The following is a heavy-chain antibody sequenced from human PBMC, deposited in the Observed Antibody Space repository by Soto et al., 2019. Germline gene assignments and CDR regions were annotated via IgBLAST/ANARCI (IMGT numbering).Heavy chain of an antibody. CDR3: ALRSMAVVPKY. J-gene: IGHJ4*02. CDR2: LYYGRSA. V-gene: IGHV4-59*01. CDR1: GDSISSYY. Sequence: QVQLQESGPGLVKPSETLSLTCAVSGDSISSYYCMWIRQPPGKGLESIGYLYYGRSANYNPSLKSRVTVSVDTSMNQCSLTLSSMTAADTAVYYCALRSMAVVPKYWGQGTLVTVSS. D-gene: IGHD3-22*01.